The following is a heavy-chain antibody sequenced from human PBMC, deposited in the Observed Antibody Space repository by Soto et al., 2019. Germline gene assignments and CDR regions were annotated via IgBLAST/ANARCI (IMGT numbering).Heavy chain of an antibody. D-gene: IGHD6-19*01. J-gene: IGHJ3*02. CDR2: IIPIFGTA. V-gene: IGHV1-69*06. Sequence: SVKVSCKASGGSFSSYAISWVRQAPVQGLEWMGGIIPIFGTATYAQKFQGRVTIIADRSTSTAYMELSSLRSEDTAVYYCARAGPVAGNHAFDIWGQGTLVTVSS. CDR3: ARAGPVAGNHAFDI. CDR1: GGSFSSYA.